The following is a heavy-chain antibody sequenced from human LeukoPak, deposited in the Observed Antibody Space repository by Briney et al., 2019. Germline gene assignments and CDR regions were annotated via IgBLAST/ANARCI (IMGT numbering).Heavy chain of an antibody. CDR3: ARDYCSGGSCYYFDY. V-gene: IGHV1-18*01. Sequence: ASVKVSCKASGYTFTSYGISWVRQAPGQGLEWMGWISAYNGNTNYAQKLQGRVTMTTDTSTSTAYMELRSLRSDDTAVYYCARDYCSGGSCYYFDYWGQGTLVTVSS. CDR1: GYTFTSYG. CDR2: ISAYNGNT. J-gene: IGHJ4*02. D-gene: IGHD2-15*01.